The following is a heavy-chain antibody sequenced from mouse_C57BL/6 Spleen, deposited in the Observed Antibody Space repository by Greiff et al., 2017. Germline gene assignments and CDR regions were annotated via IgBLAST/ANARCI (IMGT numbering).Heavy chain of an antibody. J-gene: IGHJ4*01. CDR3: ARSPAGYAMDY. V-gene: IGHV1-64*01. CDR2: IHPNSGST. CDR1: GYTFTSYW. Sequence: VQLQQPGAELVKPGASVKLSCKASGYTFTSYWMHWVKQRPGQGLEWIGMIHPNSGSTNYNEKFKSKATLTVDKSSSTAYMQLSSLTSEDSAVYYCARSPAGYAMDYWGQGTSVTVSS.